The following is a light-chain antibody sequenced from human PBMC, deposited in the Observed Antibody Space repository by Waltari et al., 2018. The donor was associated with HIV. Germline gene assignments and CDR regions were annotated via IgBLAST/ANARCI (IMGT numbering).Light chain of an antibody. J-gene: IGKJ5*01. Sequence: EIVMTQSPVTLSLSPGERATLSCRASQSVSSNLAWYQQKPGQAPRLLIYGASARATGIPARLSGSGSGTEFTLTISSLQSEDFAVYYCQQYTNWPITFGQGTRLEIK. CDR1: QSVSSN. V-gene: IGKV3-15*01. CDR3: QQYTNWPIT. CDR2: GAS.